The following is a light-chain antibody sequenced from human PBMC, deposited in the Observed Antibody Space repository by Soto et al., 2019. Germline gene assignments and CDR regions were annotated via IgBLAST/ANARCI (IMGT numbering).Light chain of an antibody. Sequence: DIQLTQSPSFLSASVGDRVTITCRAGQGINSYLAWYQQKPGKAPKLLIYAASTLQSGVPSRFSGRGSGTEFTLTISSLQPEDFVTYYCQQLNSYPRITFGQGTRLEIK. V-gene: IGKV1-9*01. CDR2: AAS. CDR1: QGINSY. CDR3: QQLNSYPRIT. J-gene: IGKJ5*01.